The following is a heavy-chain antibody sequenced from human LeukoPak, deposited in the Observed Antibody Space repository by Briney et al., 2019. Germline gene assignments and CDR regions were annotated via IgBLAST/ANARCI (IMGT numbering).Heavy chain of an antibody. V-gene: IGHV1-69*05. Sequence: ASVKVSCKASGGTFSSYAISWVRQAPGQGLEWMGGIIPIFGTANYAQKFQGRVTITTDESTSTAYMELSSLRSEDTAVYYCARAGVVVVIAVIPGAFDIWGQGTMVTVSS. CDR1: GGTFSSYA. CDR2: IIPIFGTA. J-gene: IGHJ3*02. D-gene: IGHD2-21*01. CDR3: ARAGVVVVIAVIPGAFDI.